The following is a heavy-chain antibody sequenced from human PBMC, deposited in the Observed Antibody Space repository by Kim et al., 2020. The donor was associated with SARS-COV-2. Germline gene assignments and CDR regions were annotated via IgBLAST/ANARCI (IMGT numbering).Heavy chain of an antibody. J-gene: IGHJ5*02. D-gene: IGHD4-17*01. V-gene: IGHV3-21*01. CDR3: ARDPMTTVTEGWFDP. Sequence: DSVKGRFTISRDNAKNSLYLQMNSLRAEDTAVYYCARDPMTTVTEGWFDPWGQGTLVTVSS.